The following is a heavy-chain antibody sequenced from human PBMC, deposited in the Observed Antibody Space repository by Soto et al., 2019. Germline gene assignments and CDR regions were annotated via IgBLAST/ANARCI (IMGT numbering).Heavy chain of an antibody. D-gene: IGHD3-3*01. Sequence: ASVKVSCKASGYTFTSYDINWVRQATGQGXEWMGWMNPNSGNTGYAQKFQGRVTMTRNTSISTAYMELSSLRSEDTAVYYCARGGYNTIFGLVITSCCYYYGMDVWGQGTTVTVSS. V-gene: IGHV1-8*01. CDR3: ARGGYNTIFGLVITSCCYYYGMDV. CDR2: MNPNSGNT. J-gene: IGHJ6*02. CDR1: GYTFTSYD.